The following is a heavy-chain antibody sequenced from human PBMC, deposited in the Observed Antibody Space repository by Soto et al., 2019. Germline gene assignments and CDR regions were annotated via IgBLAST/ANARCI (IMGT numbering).Heavy chain of an antibody. CDR1: GFTFSSYG. J-gene: IGHJ4*02. D-gene: IGHD5-18*01. V-gene: IGHV3-30*18. Sequence: GGSLRLSXAASGFTFSSYGMHWVRQAPGKGLEWVAVISYDGSNKYYADSVKGRFTISRDNSKNTLYLQMNSLRAEDTAVYYCAKDGYSVDWGQGTLVTVSS. CDR2: ISYDGSNK. CDR3: AKDGYSVD.